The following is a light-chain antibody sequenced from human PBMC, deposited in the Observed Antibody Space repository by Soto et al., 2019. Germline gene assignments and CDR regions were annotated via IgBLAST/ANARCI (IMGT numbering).Light chain of an antibody. CDR3: SSYAGSSNV. Sequence: QSALTQPASVSGSPGQSITTSCTGTTNDVGGYNYVSWYQRHPGKAPKLLIFVVSSRPSGVSNRFSGSKSGDTASLGISALQAEDEGDCDCSSYAGSSNVFGTGTMVT. CDR1: TNDVGGYNY. J-gene: IGLJ1*01. V-gene: IGLV2-14*01. CDR2: VVS.